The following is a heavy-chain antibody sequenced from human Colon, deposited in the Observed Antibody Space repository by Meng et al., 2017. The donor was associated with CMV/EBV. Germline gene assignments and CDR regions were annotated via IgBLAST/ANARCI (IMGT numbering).Heavy chain of an antibody. V-gene: IGHV3-7*01. J-gene: IGHJ4*02. CDR2: IKQDGSEQ. CDR3: ARGQGIMYD. D-gene: IGHD3-16*01. CDR1: GFTFSDYY. Sequence: GESLKISCGASGFTFSDYYMTWIRQAPGKGLEWVANIKQDGSEQNYVDSVKGRFTMSRDNARNSLYLQMNSLRAEDMAVYYCARGQGIMYDWGQGTLVTVSS.